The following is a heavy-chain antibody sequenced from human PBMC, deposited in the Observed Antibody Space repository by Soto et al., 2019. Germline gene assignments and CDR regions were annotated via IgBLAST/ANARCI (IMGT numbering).Heavy chain of an antibody. CDR1: GFTFSSYA. CDR2: ISGSGGST. V-gene: IGHV3-23*01. D-gene: IGHD3-22*01. Sequence: GGSLRLSCAASGFTFSSYAMSWVRQAPGKGLEWVSAISGSGGSTYYADSVKGRFTISRDNSKNTLYLQMNSLRAEDTAVYYCAKVGDSSGLYYYYYYGMEVWGQGTTVTVSS. CDR3: AKVGDSSGLYYYYYYGMEV. J-gene: IGHJ6*02.